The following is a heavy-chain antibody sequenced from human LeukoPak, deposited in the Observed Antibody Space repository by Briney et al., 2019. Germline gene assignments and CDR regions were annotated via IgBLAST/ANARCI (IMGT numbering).Heavy chain of an antibody. J-gene: IGHJ6*02. V-gene: IGHV3-23*01. Sequence: GGSLRLSCAASGFTFSSYAMSWVRQAPGKGLEWVSAISGSGGSTYYADSVKGRFTISRDNSKNSLYLQMNSLRAEDTAVYYCARGGRGYDFYGMDVWGQGTTVTVSS. D-gene: IGHD5-12*01. CDR1: GFTFSSYA. CDR3: ARGGRGYDFYGMDV. CDR2: ISGSGGST.